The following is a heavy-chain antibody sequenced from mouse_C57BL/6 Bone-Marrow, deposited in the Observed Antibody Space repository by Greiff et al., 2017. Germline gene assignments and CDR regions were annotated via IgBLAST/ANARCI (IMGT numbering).Heavy chain of an antibody. CDR3: ARGGVAATNYFDY. V-gene: IGHV5-6*01. J-gene: IGHJ2*01. D-gene: IGHD1-1*01. CDR1: GFTFSSYG. Sequence: EVQGVESGGDLVKPGGSLKLSCAASGFTFSSYGMSWVRQTPDKRLEWVATISSGGSYTNYPDSVKGRFTISRDNSKNTLYLQMSSLKSEDTAMYYCARGGVAATNYFDYWGQGTTLTVSS. CDR2: ISSGGSYT.